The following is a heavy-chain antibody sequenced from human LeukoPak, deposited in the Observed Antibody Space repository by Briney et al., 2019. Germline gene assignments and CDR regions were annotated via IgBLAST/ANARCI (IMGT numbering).Heavy chain of an antibody. CDR3: ARVPLGGSGDY. J-gene: IGHJ4*02. V-gene: IGHV1-46*01. D-gene: IGHD6-19*01. CDR2: INPSGGST. Sequence: VASVTVSCKASGYTFTSYYMHWVRQAPGQGLEWMGIINPSGGSTSYAQKFQGRVTMTRDMSTSTVYMELSSLRSEDTAVYYCARVPLGGSGDYWGQGTLVTVSS. CDR1: GYTFTSYY.